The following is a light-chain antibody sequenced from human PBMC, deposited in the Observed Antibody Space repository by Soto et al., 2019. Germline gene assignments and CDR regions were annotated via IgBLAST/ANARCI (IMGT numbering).Light chain of an antibody. CDR2: DVT. V-gene: IGLV2-14*01. Sequence: QSALTQPASVSGSPGQSISISCTGTSSDIGGSNYVSWYQQHPGKAPKLMIYDVTNRPSGVSNRFSGSKSGNTASLTISGLQAEDEADYYCSSYRSSSTYVFGTGTKVTVL. CDR1: SSDIGGSNY. CDR3: SSYRSSSTYV. J-gene: IGLJ1*01.